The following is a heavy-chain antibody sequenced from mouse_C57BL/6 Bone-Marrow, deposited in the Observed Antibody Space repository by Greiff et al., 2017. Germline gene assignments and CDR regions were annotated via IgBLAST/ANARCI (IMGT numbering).Heavy chain of an antibody. CDR3: ARRLLRWFAY. V-gene: IGHV5-6*01. CDR1: GFTFSSYG. J-gene: IGHJ3*01. D-gene: IGHD2-3*01. Sequence: EVHLVESGGDLVKPGGSLKLSCAASGFTFSSYGMSWVRQTPDKRLEWVATISSGGSYTYYPDSVKGRFTISRDNAKNTLYLQMSSLKSEDTAMYYCARRLLRWFAYWGQETLVTVSA. CDR2: ISSGGSYT.